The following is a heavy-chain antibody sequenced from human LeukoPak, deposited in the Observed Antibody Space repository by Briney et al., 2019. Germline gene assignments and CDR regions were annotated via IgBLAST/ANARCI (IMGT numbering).Heavy chain of an antibody. V-gene: IGHV3-23*01. Sequence: GGSLRLSCAASGLTFSDYAMSWFRQAPGKGLEYVAGITSGFTPLYADFVKGRFTVSRDNSKSTFHLQMNSLRAEDTAVYFCAKDYSDSRVADVFLEYWGQGTLATVSS. J-gene: IGHJ4*02. CDR2: ITSGFTP. CDR1: GLTFSDYA. D-gene: IGHD2-21*01. CDR3: AKDYSDSRVADVFLEY.